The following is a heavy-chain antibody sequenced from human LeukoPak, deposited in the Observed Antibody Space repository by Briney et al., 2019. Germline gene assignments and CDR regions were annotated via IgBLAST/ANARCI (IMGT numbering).Heavy chain of an antibody. CDR1: GFTFSSYS. CDR2: ISSSSSYI. CDR3: ARVGPLDYFDY. V-gene: IGHV3-21*01. Sequence: GGSLRLSCAASGFTFSSYSMNWVRPAPGKGLEWVSSISSSSSYIYYADSVKGRFTISRDNAKNSLYLQMNSLRAEDTAVYYCARVGPLDYFDYWGQGTLVTVSS. J-gene: IGHJ4*02.